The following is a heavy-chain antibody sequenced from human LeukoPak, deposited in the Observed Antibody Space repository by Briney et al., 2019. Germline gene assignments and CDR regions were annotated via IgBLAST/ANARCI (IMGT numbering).Heavy chain of an antibody. Sequence: SETLSLTCTVSGGSISSSSYYWGWIRQPPGKGLEWIGSIYYSGSTYYNPSLKSRVTISVDTSKNQFSLKLSSVTAADTAVYYCARHVYGSGSYYFDYWGQGTRVTVSS. V-gene: IGHV4-39*01. D-gene: IGHD3-10*01. CDR2: IYYSGST. J-gene: IGHJ4*02. CDR1: GGSISSSSYY. CDR3: ARHVYGSGSYYFDY.